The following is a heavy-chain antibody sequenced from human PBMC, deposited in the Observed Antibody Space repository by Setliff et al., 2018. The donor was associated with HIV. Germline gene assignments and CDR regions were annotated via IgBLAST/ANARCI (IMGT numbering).Heavy chain of an antibody. D-gene: IGHD1-1*01. V-gene: IGHV4-39*02. CDR1: GGSISSTSYY. CDR2: IYNGGNT. J-gene: IGHJ4*02. CDR3: ARRGWNAYKAFDY. Sequence: SETLSLTCTVSGGSISSTSYYWGWIRQPPGKGLEWIGSIYNGGNTYFSPSLKSRVTISVDTSKNHLSLNLTSVTAADTAVYYCARRGWNAYKAFDYWGQGTLVTVS.